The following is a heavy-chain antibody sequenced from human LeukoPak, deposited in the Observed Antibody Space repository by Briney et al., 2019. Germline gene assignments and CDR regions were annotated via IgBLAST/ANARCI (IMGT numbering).Heavy chain of an antibody. CDR2: MNPNSGNT. J-gene: IGHJ5*02. V-gene: IGHV1-8*01. CDR1: GYTFTSYD. D-gene: IGHD6-13*01. CDR3: ARGRKNIAAELKNWFDP. Sequence: ASVKVSCKASGYTFTSYDINWVRQATGQGLEWMGWMNPNSGNTGYAQKFQGGVTMTRNTSISTAYMELSSLRSEDTAVYYCARGRKNIAAELKNWFDPWGQGTLVTVSS.